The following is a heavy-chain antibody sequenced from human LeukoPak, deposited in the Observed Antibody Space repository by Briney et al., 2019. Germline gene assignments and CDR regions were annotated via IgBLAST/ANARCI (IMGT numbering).Heavy chain of an antibody. CDR3: VGDQVDNVGWLT. CDR1: GFTFSSYS. V-gene: IGHV3-48*01. J-gene: IGHJ5*02. Sequence: PGGSLRLSCAASGFTFSSYSMNWVRQAPGKGLEWVSYISSSSSTIYYADSVKGRFTISRDNSKNTLYLQMNSLRAEDTAVYYCVGDQVDNVGWLTWGQGTRVTVSS. CDR2: ISSSSSTI. D-gene: IGHD5-12*01.